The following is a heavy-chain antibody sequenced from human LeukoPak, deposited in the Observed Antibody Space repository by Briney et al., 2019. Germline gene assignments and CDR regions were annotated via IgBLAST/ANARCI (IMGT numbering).Heavy chain of an antibody. CDR2: ISSTATTM. Sequence: GGSLRLSCAASGFTFSSYEMNWVRQAPGRGLEWVSYISSTATTMHYADSVMGRFTISRDNAKKSLYLQMNSLRAEDTAVYYCAREGGYYLRSIDYWGQGTLVTASS. CDR3: AREGGYYLRSIDY. V-gene: IGHV3-48*03. D-gene: IGHD1-26*01. J-gene: IGHJ4*02. CDR1: GFTFSSYE.